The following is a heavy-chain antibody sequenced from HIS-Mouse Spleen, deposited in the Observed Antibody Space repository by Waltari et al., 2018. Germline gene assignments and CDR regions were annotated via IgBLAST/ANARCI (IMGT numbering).Heavy chain of an antibody. J-gene: IGHJ3*02. D-gene: IGHD3-3*01. CDR3: ARDFHDFWSGYYGGDKKHDAFDI. CDR1: GGSISSYY. V-gene: IGHV4-4*07. Sequence: QVQLQESGPGLVKPSETLSLTCTVSGGSISSYYWSWIRQPAGKGLEWIGRIYTSGSTNHNPSLKSRVTMAVDTPKNQFSLKLSSVTAADTAVYYCARDFHDFWSGYYGGDKKHDAFDIWGQGTMVTVSS. CDR2: IYTSGST.